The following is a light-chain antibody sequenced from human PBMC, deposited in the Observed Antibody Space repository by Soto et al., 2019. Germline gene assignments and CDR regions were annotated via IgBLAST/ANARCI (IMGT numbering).Light chain of an antibody. CDR2: KAS. CDR3: QQYNTYST. V-gene: IGKV1-5*03. Sequence: DIQMTQSPSTLSASVGDRVTITCRASRSISTWLAWYQQKPGLAPKLLIYKASILESGVPSRFSGGGSGTEFTLTINSLQPDDFATYFCQQYNTYSTFGQGTRVEIK. J-gene: IGKJ1*01. CDR1: RSISTW.